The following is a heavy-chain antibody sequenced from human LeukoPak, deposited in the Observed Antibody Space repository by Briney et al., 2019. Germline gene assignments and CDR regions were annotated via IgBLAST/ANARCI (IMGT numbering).Heavy chain of an antibody. V-gene: IGHV4-31*03. CDR1: GGSISSGGYY. D-gene: IGHD5-18*01. CDR3: ARYSRSSQYFDS. Sequence: SQTLSLTCTVSGGSISSGGYYWSWIRQHPGKGLEWIGYIYYSGSTYYNPSLKSRVTVSVDTSKNQFSLKLSSVTAADTAVYYCARYSRSSQYFDSWGQGTLVTVSS. J-gene: IGHJ4*02. CDR2: IYYSGST.